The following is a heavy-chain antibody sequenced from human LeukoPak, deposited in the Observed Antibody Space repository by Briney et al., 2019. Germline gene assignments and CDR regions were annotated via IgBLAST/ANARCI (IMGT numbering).Heavy chain of an antibody. Sequence: ASVKVSCKVSGYTLTELSMHWVRQAPGQGLEWMGWINPNSGGTNYAQKFQGRVTMTRDTSISTAYMELSRLRSDDTAVYYCARVQWLVPFDYWGQGTLVTVSS. D-gene: IGHD6-19*01. CDR3: ARVQWLVPFDY. CDR2: INPNSGGT. V-gene: IGHV1-2*02. CDR1: GYTLTELS. J-gene: IGHJ4*02.